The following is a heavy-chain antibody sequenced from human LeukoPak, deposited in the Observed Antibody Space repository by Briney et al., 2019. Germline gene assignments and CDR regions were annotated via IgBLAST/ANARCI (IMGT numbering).Heavy chain of an antibody. CDR3: ARTPEGDFWSGYYQFDY. Sequence: GGSLRLSCAASGFTFSSYAMSWVRQAPGKGLEWVSAISGSGGSTCYADSVKGRFTISRDNAKNTLYLQMNSLRAEDTAVYYCARTPEGDFWSGYYQFDYWGQGTLVTVSS. CDR2: ISGSGGST. D-gene: IGHD3-3*01. CDR1: GFTFSSYA. V-gene: IGHV3-23*01. J-gene: IGHJ4*02.